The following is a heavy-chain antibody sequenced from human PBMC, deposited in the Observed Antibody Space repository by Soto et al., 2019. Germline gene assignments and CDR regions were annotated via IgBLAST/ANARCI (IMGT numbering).Heavy chain of an antibody. CDR3: ARWALSDQWMQ. D-gene: IGHD5-18*01. V-gene: IGHV3-21*01. CDR1: GFTFSSYN. Sequence: EVQLVESGGGLVKPGGSLRLSCAASGFTFSSYNMNWVRQAPGKGLEWVSSISSSSTYIYYATSLKGRFTISRDNAKNKLYLRMNSLRGEDTAVYNCARWALSDQWMQWGPGAGVTVSS. CDR2: ISSSSTYI. J-gene: IGHJ4*02.